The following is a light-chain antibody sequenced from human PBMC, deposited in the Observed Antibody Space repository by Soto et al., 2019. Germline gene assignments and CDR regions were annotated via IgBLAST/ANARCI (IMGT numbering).Light chain of an antibody. CDR1: QRVSSY. V-gene: IGKV3-11*01. J-gene: IGKJ5*01. CDR2: DAS. CDR3: QQRSIWLIT. Sequence: EIVLTQSPATLSLSPGERATLSCRASQRVSSYLAWYQQKPGQAPRLLIYDASNRATGIPARFSGSGSGTDFTLTISSLETEDFAVYYCQQRSIWLITFGQGTRLEIK.